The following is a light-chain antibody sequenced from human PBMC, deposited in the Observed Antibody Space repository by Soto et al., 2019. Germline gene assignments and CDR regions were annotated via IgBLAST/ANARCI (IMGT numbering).Light chain of an antibody. CDR3: QQYNYWRT. CDR1: QSVSSD. J-gene: IGKJ1*01. CDR2: GAT. V-gene: IGKV3-15*01. Sequence: EIVMTQSPATLSVSPGERATLSCRASQSVSSDLAWYQQKRGQAPRLLIYGATTRATAIPARLSGSGSGTDYTLTISSLHSEDFAAYYCQQYNYWRTFGQGTKVYIK.